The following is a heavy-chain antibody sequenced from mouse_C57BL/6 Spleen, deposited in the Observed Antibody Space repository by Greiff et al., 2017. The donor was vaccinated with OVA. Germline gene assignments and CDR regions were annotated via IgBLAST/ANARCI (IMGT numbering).Heavy chain of an antibody. CDR2: INPSSGYT. Sequence: QVQLQQSGAELARPGASVKMSCKASGYTFTSYTMHWVKQRPGQGLEWIGYINPSSGYTKYNQKFKDKATLTADKSSSTAYMQLSSLTSEDSAVYYCARFLSPEYFDVWGTGTTVTVSS. CDR1: GYTFTSYT. J-gene: IGHJ1*03. CDR3: ARFLSPEYFDV. D-gene: IGHD6-5*01. V-gene: IGHV1-4*01.